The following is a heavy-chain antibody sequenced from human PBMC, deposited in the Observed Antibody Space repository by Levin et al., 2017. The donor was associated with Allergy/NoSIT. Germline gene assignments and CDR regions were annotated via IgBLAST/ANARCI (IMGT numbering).Heavy chain of an antibody. D-gene: IGHD2-15*01. Sequence: SETLSLTCTVSGGSISSYYWSWIRQPAGKGLEWIGRIYTSGSTNYNPSLKSRVTMSVDTSKNQFSLKLSSVTAADTAVYYCAGLGYCSGGSCYPDYWGQGTLVTVSS. CDR1: GGSISSYY. J-gene: IGHJ4*02. CDR2: IYTSGST. CDR3: AGLGYCSGGSCYPDY. V-gene: IGHV4-4*07.